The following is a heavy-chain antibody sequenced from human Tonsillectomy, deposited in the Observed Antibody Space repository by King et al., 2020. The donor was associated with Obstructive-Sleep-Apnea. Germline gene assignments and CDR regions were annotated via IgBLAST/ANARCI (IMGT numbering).Heavy chain of an antibody. J-gene: IGHJ3*02. Sequence: QLQESGPRLVKPSETLSLTCSVSGGSIRSNYWSWMRQAPGKGLEWIGSIYYTGGTDYNPSLQSRVTISVDTSKSQFSLKVSSVTAADTAVYYCARVANWGNAFDIWGQGTMVTVSS. V-gene: IGHV4-59*01. CDR2: IYYTGGT. D-gene: IGHD7-27*01. CDR3: ARVANWGNAFDI. CDR1: GGSIRSNY.